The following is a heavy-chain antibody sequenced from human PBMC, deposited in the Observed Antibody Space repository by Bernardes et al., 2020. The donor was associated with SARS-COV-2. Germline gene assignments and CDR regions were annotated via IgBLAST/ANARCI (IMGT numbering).Heavy chain of an antibody. CDR1: GYTFTSYG. J-gene: IGHJ4*02. Sequence: ASVKVSCKASGYTFTSYGISWVRQAPGQGLEWMGWISAYNGNTVYAQRFQDRVTMTTDTSTGTAYMELRSLRSDDTAVYYCARGAVADDWGRFDYWGQGTLVTVSS. CDR2: ISAYNGNT. V-gene: IGHV1-18*04. CDR3: ARGAVADDWGRFDY. D-gene: IGHD6-19*01.